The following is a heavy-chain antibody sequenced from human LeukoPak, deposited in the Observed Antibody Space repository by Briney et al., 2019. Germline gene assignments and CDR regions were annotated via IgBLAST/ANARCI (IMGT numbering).Heavy chain of an antibody. CDR1: GFTFSSYE. CDR3: ARWITSQNIVFDY. D-gene: IGHD1-14*01. V-gene: IGHV3-48*03. Sequence: GGSLRLSCAASGFTFSSYEMNWVRQAPGKGLEWLSYISASGSSSYHADSVKGRFSISRDNAKNSLFLQMNSLRDEDTAMYYCARWITSQNIVFDYWGQGNLVTVSS. CDR2: ISASGSSS. J-gene: IGHJ4*02.